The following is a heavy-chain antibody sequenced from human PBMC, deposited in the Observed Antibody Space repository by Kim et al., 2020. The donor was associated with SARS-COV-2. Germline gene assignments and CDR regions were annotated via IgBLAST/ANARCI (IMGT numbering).Heavy chain of an antibody. CDR2: IHIDGTT. CDR1: GFIVTNHY. D-gene: IGHD7-27*01. Sequence: GGSLRLSCAASGFIVTNHYLTWVRQAPGKGLEWLSMIHIDGTTYYADSVRGRFTISRDTSENTLYLQMNNLSAEDSAIYFCRRGHWGDTPSWGRGTRVTISS. CDR3: RRGHWGDTPS. V-gene: IGHV3-53*01. J-gene: IGHJ5*02.